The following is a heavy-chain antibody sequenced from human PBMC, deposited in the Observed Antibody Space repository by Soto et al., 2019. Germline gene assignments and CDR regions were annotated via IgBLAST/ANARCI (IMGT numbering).Heavy chain of an antibody. CDR1: GYTFTSYD. D-gene: IGHD1-1*01. Sequence: QVQLVQSGAEVKKPGASVKVSCKASGYTFTSYDINWVRQATGQGIEWMGWMNPNSGNTGYAQKFRGRVTMTRNNSISTAYMELSSLRSEDTAVYYCARERTGTTSMDVWGQGTTVTVSS. J-gene: IGHJ6*02. V-gene: IGHV1-8*01. CDR3: ARERTGTTSMDV. CDR2: MNPNSGNT.